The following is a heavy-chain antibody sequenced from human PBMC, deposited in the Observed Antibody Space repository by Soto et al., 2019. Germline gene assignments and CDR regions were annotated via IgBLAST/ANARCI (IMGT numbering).Heavy chain of an antibody. CDR1: GFTVSSNY. D-gene: IGHD2-15*01. CDR3: ARASEEDIVVVVAATLAGASWYFDL. V-gene: IGHV3-66*02. Sequence: GGSLRLSCAASGFTVSSNYMSWVRQAPGKGLEWVSVIYSGGSTYYADSVKGRFTISRDNSKNTLYLQMNSLRAEDTAVYYCARASEEDIVVVVAATLAGASWYFDLWGRGTLVTVSS. CDR2: IYSGGST. J-gene: IGHJ2*01.